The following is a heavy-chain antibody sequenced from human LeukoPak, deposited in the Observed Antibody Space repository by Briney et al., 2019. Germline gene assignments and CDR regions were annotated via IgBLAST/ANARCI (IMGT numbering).Heavy chain of an antibody. CDR2: ISHSGST. D-gene: IGHD5-24*01. J-gene: IGHJ4*02. V-gene: IGHV4-38-2*02. CDR3: AGGWLPDKNDF. CDR1: GYSISSGYY. Sequence: SETLSLTCTVSGYSISSGYYWGWIRQPPGKGLEWIGSISHSGSTYYNPSLKSRVTISADTSNNHFSLRLTSVTAADTAVYYCAGGWLPDKNDFWGQGTLVTVSA.